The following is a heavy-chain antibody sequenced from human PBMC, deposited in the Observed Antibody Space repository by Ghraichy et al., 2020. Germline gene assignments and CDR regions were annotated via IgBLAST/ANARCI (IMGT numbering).Heavy chain of an antibody. D-gene: IGHD1-26*01. V-gene: IGHV3-33*01. CDR1: GFTFSSYG. J-gene: IGHJ4*02. CDR3: ARDLGDSGSYSLFDY. CDR2: IWYDGSNK. Sequence: GSLRLSCAASGFTFSSYGMHWVRQAPGKGLEWVAVIWYDGSNKYYVDSVKGRFTISRDNSKNTLYLQMNSLRAEDTAVYYCARDLGDSGSYSLFDYWGQGTLVTVSS.